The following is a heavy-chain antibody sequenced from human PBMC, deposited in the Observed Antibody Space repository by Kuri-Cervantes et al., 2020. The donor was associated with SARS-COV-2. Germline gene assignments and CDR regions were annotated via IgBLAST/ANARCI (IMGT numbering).Heavy chain of an antibody. Sequence: GSLRLSCTVSGGSISSHYWSWIRQPPGKGLEWIGYIYYSGSTNYNPSLKSRVTISVDTSKNQFSLKLSSVTAADTAVYYCARGDSSGYFNWFDPWGQGTLVTVSS. CDR3: ARGDSSGYFNWFDP. V-gene: IGHV4-59*08. J-gene: IGHJ5*02. CDR1: GGSISSHY. CDR2: IYYSGST. D-gene: IGHD3-22*01.